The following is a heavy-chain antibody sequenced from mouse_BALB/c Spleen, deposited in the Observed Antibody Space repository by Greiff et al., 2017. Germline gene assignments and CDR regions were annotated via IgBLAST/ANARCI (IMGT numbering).Heavy chain of an antibody. CDR3: ARGPLITTVVEDAMDY. Sequence: EVKLMESGGGLVKPGGSLKLSCAASGFTFSSYAMSWVRQTPEKRLEWVASISSGGSTYYPDSVKGRFTISRDNARNILYLQMSSLRSEDTAMYYCARGPLITTVVEDAMDYWGQGTSVTVSS. J-gene: IGHJ4*01. CDR2: ISSGGST. CDR1: GFTFSSYA. V-gene: IGHV5-6-5*01. D-gene: IGHD1-1*01.